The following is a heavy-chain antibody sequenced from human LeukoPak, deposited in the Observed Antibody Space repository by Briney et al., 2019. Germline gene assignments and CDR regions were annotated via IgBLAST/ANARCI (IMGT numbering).Heavy chain of an antibody. CDR1: GGSISSYY. CDR2: IYYSGST. D-gene: IGHD2-15*01. Sequence: PSETLSLTCTVSGGSISSYYWSWIRQPPGKGLEWIGYIYYSGSTNYNPSLKSRVTISVDTSKNQFSLKLSSVTAADTAVYYCAREPPHYCSGGSCYPADAFDIWGQGTMVTVSS. CDR3: AREPPHYCSGGSCYPADAFDI. V-gene: IGHV4-59*12. J-gene: IGHJ3*02.